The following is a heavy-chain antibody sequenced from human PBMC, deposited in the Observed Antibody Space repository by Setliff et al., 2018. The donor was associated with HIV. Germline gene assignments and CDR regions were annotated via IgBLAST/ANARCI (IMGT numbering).Heavy chain of an antibody. CDR2: VWDDGSNE. V-gene: IGHV3-30*06. CDR3: ARDQAVAGSVIDY. Sequence: GGSLRLSCAASGFTFSNYGMHWVRQAPGKGLEWVAAVWDDGSNEYYADSVKGRFTISRDNSKNTLYLQMNSLRAEDTAVYYCARDQAVAGSVIDYWGQGTLVTVSS. D-gene: IGHD6-19*01. CDR1: GFTFSNYG. J-gene: IGHJ4*02.